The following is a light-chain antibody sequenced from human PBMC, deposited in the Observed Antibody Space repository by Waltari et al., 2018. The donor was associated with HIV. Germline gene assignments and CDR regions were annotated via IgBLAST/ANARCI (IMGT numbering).Light chain of an antibody. CDR3: QHSYSNPWT. V-gene: IGKV1-39*01. J-gene: IGKJ1*01. CDR1: QSISSY. CDR2: AAS. Sequence: EIQMTQSPSSLPASVGDTVTIICRASQSISSYLNWYQQKPGKAPMRLIYAASSLQSGVPSRFSGSGSGTDFILTISSLQPEDFATYFCQHSYSNPWTFGQGTKVEIK.